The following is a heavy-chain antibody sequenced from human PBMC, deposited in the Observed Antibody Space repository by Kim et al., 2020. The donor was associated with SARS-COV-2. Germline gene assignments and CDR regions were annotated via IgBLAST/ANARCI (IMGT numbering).Heavy chain of an antibody. CDR3: AKTEMATIDY. J-gene: IGHJ4*02. D-gene: IGHD5-12*01. CDR2: IYSGGSST. V-gene: IGHV3-23*03. Sequence: GGSLRLSCAASGFTFSSYAMSWVRQAPGKGLEWVSVIYSGGSSTYYADSVKGRFTISRDNSKNTLYLQMNSLRAEDTAVYYCAKTEMATIDYWGQGTLVTVSS. CDR1: GFTFSSYA.